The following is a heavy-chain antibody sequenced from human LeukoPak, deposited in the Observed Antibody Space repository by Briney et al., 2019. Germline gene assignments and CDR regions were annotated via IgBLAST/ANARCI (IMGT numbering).Heavy chain of an antibody. CDR2: GNPNSGGT. CDR1: GYTFTAYY. D-gene: IGHD3-22*01. V-gene: IGHV1-2*02. J-gene: IGHJ3*02. Sequence: GASVKVSCKASGYTFTAYYIHWVRQAPGQGLEWMGWGNPNSGGTNYAQKFQGRVTMTRDTSISTAYMELSRLRSDDTAVYYCARDYYDSSGFGAFDIWGQGTMVTVSS. CDR3: ARDYYDSSGFGAFDI.